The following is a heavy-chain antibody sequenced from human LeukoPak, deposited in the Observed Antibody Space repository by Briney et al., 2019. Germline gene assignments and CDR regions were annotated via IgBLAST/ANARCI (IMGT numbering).Heavy chain of an antibody. CDR1: GGSISSYY. CDR3: ASHPGYSSWVDI. V-gene: IGHV4-59*01. D-gene: IGHD6-13*01. J-gene: IGHJ3*02. Sequence: PSETLSLTCTVSGGSISSYYWSWIRQPPGKGLEWIGYIYYSGSTNYNPSLKSRVTISVDTSKNQFSLKLSSVTAADTAVYYCASHPGYSSWVDIWGQGTMVTVSS. CDR2: IYYSGST.